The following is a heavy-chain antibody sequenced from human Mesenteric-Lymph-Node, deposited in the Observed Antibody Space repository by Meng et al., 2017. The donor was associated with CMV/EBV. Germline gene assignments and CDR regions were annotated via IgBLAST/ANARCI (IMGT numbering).Heavy chain of an antibody. CDR3: ARDLRFLEWQPHYYYGMDV. CDR1: GFTFSSYA. CDR2: ISYDGSNK. D-gene: IGHD3-3*01. Sequence: GGSLRLSCAASGFTFSSYAMHWVRQAPGKGLEWVAVISYDGSNKYYADSVKGRFTISRDNSKNTLYLQMNSLRAEDTAVYYCARDLRFLEWQPHYYYGMDVWGKGTTVTVSS. J-gene: IGHJ6*04. V-gene: IGHV3-30*04.